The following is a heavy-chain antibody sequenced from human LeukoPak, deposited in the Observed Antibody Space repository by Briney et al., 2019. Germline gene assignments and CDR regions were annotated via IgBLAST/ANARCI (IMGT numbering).Heavy chain of an antibody. V-gene: IGHV3-30*03. J-gene: IGHJ4*02. CDR3: ARLAGGSYSDY. Sequence: GGTLRLSCAASGFTFSSYGMSWVRQAPGKGLEWVAIISYDGSNEYYADSVKGRFTISRDNSKNTLYLQMGSLRAEDMAVYYCARLAGGSYSDYWGQGTLVTVSS. CDR1: GFTFSSYG. CDR2: ISYDGSNE. D-gene: IGHD1-26*01.